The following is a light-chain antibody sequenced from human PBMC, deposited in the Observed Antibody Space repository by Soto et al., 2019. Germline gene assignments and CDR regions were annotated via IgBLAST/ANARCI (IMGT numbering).Light chain of an antibody. Sequence: QSVLTQPRSVSGSPGQSVTIFCTGNSSDVGGYNYVSWYQQHPGKAPKVMIYDVSKRPSGGPDRFSGSKSGNTASLTISGLQAEDEADYYCCSYVGTNTSYVFGTGTKVTVL. CDR2: DVS. CDR3: CSYVGTNTSYV. J-gene: IGLJ1*01. CDR1: SSDVGGYNY. V-gene: IGLV2-11*01.